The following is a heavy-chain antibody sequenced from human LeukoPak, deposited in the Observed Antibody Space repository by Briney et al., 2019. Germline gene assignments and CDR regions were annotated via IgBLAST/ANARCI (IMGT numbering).Heavy chain of an antibody. CDR2: IYYSGST. D-gene: IGHD1-1*01. Sequence: SETLSLTCTVSGGSISSYYWSWIRQPPGKGLEWIGYIYYSGSTNYNPSLKSRVTISVDTCKNQFSLKLSSVTAADTAVYYCASLGRVRTDYWGQGTLVTVSS. CDR3: ASLGRVRTDY. CDR1: GGSISSYY. J-gene: IGHJ4*02. V-gene: IGHV4-59*01.